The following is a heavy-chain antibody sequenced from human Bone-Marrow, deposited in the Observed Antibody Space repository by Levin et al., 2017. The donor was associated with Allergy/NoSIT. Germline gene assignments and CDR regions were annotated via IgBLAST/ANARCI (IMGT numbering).Heavy chain of an antibody. Sequence: GESLKISCKAAGYTFTDYYMHWVRQAPGQGLEWMGWVNCNSGDTHYAQKFQGRVTMTRDTSITTAYIELSSLRSDDTALHYCARNDYGDYVQNFDYWGQGTLVTVSS. V-gene: IGHV1-2*02. CDR3: ARNDYGDYVQNFDY. CDR2: VNCNSGDT. CDR1: GYTFTDYY. J-gene: IGHJ4*02. D-gene: IGHD4-17*01.